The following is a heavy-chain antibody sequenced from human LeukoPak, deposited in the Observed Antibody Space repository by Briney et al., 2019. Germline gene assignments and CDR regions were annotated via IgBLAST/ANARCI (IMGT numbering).Heavy chain of an antibody. CDR3: TRESGAFSPFGF. V-gene: IGHV4-4*02. Sequence: SETLSLTCAVSGGSILTTNWWSWVRQPPGKGLEWIGEVHLSGASNYNPSLKSRVNMSIDKSKNQLSLELTSVTAADTAIYYCTRESGAFSPFGFWGQGTPVTVSS. D-gene: IGHD1-26*01. J-gene: IGHJ4*02. CDR2: VHLSGAS. CDR1: GGSILTTNW.